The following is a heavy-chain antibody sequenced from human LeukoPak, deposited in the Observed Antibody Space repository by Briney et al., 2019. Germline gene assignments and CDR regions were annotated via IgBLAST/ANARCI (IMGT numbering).Heavy chain of an antibody. V-gene: IGHV1-69*04. CDR3: AGLWKDYYYYGMDV. CDR1: GGTFSNYA. D-gene: IGHD1-1*01. J-gene: IGHJ6*02. Sequence: SVKVSCKASGGTFSNYAISWVRQAPGQGLEWMGRITPILGIANYAQKFQGRVTITADKSTSTAYMELSSLRSEDTAVYYCAGLWKDYYYYGMDVWGQGTTVTVSS. CDR2: ITPILGIA.